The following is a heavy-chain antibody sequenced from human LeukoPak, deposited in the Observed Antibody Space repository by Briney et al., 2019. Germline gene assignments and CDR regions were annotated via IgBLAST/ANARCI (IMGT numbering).Heavy chain of an antibody. Sequence: GGSLRLSCAASGFTFSSYAMSWVRQAPGKGLEWVSAISGSGGSTYYADSVKGRFTISRDNSKNTLYLQMNSLRAEDTAVYYCAKDSSRYDFWSASTPYWGQGTLVTVSS. CDR1: GFTFSSYA. V-gene: IGHV3-23*01. CDR2: ISGSGGST. J-gene: IGHJ4*02. D-gene: IGHD3-3*01. CDR3: AKDSSRYDFWSASTPY.